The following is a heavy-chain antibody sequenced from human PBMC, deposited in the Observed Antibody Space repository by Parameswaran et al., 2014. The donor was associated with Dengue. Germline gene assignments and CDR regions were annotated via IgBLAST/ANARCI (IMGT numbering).Heavy chain of an antibody. CDR2: IIPILDET. J-gene: IGHJ3*01. V-gene: IGHV1-69*04. D-gene: IGHD1-26*01. CDR3: ATEMSGYGWGLPPEGAFHV. Sequence: SWVRQAPGQGLEWMGRIIPILDETTYAQKFEGRVAMTADKSTSTAYMELRDLRFEDTAIVYCATEMSGYGWGLPPEGAFHVWGQGTMVTVSS.